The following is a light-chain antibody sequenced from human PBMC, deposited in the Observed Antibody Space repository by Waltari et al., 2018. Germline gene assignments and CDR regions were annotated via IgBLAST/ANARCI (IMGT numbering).Light chain of an antibody. CDR2: EVS. V-gene: IGLV2-8*01. CDR1: SSDVGGYNY. CDR3: SSYAGSNNYVV. Sequence: QSALTQPPSASGSPGQSVTISCTATSSDVGGYNYVSWYQQHPGKAPILMIYEVSNRPSGVPARFSGSKSGNTASLTVSGLQAEDEADYYCSSYAGSNNYVVFGGGTKLTVL. J-gene: IGLJ2*01.